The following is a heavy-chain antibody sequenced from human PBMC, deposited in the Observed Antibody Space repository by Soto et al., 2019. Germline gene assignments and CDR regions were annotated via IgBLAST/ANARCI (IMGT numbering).Heavy chain of an antibody. J-gene: IGHJ4*02. Sequence: SETQSHTXTVSGGSVTNSSYYWGWIRQSPGKGLEWIGSVYYRGRSYSKSSVKSRVTISVDTSKNRCSLSLNSVTASDTAVYICVSQRTTVPTQAYFDYWGPGALVTVSS. CDR3: VSQRTTVPTQAYFDY. D-gene: IGHD4-17*01. CDR2: VYYRGRS. V-gene: IGHV4-39*01. CDR1: GGSVTNSSYY.